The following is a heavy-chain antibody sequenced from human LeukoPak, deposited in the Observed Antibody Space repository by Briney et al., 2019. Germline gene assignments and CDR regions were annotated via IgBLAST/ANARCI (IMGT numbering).Heavy chain of an antibody. J-gene: IGHJ4*02. Sequence: GGSLRLSCAASVFTFSDFYMSWIRQAPGRGLEWVSYISSSGSSKYYSDSAKGRFTISRDNAKSSLYLQMNGLRAEDTAVYYCARAPGAVVPAAILFDYWGQGTLVTVSS. CDR2: ISSSGSSK. V-gene: IGHV3-11*04. CDR1: VFTFSDFY. D-gene: IGHD2-2*01. CDR3: ARAPGAVVPAAILFDY.